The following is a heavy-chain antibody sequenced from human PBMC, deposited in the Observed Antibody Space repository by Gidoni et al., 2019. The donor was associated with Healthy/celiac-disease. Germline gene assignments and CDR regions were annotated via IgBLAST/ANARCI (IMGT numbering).Heavy chain of an antibody. CDR2: IIPILGIA. Sequence: QVQLVQSGAEVKKPGSSVKVSCKASGGHFSSYAISWVRQAPGQGLEWMGRIIPILGIANYAQKFQGRVTITADKSTSTAYMELSSLRSEDTAVYYCARERYYDSSGYFWFDYWGQGTLVTVSS. V-gene: IGHV1-69*04. J-gene: IGHJ4*02. CDR1: GGHFSSYA. CDR3: ARERYYDSSGYFWFDY. D-gene: IGHD3-22*01.